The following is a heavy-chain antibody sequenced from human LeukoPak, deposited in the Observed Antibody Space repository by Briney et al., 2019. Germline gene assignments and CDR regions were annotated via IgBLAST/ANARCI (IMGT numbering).Heavy chain of an antibody. CDR3: ARVLRWRTYNWFDP. CDR2: LKLYDGSI. V-gene: IGHV1-46*01. J-gene: IGHJ5*02. CDR1: GYSFIRHH. Sequence: ASVKVSCKAFGYSFIRHHIHWVRQAPGQGLERMGLLKLYDGSIRYAQKFQGRVTMTSDTSTSTVYMELSSLRSEDTAVYYCARVLRWRTYNWFDPWGQGTLVTVSS. D-gene: IGHD3-3*01.